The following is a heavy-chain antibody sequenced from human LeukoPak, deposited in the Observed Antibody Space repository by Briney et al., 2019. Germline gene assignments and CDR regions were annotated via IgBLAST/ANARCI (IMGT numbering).Heavy chain of an antibody. D-gene: IGHD3-3*01. CDR2: IKQDGSEK. J-gene: IGHJ4*02. CDR3: ARDSGYYDFDY. V-gene: IGHV3-7*03. Sequence: GGSLRLSCAASGFTFSNYWMSWVRQAPGKGLEWVANIKQDGSEKYYVNSVKGRFTISRDNAKNSLYLQMNSLRAEDTAVYYCARDSGYYDFDYWGQGALVTVSS. CDR1: GFTFSNYW.